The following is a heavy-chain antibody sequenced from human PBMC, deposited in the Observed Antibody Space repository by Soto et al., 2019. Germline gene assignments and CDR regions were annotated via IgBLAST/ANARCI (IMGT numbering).Heavy chain of an antibody. CDR3: ASFTRRIVVYCSSTSCYDAFDI. Sequence: QVQLVESGGGVVQPGRSLRLSCAASGFTFSSYGMHWVRQAPGKGLEWVAVISYDGSNKYYTDSVKGRFTISRDNSKNMLYLQMNSLRAEDTAVYYSASFTRRIVVYCSSTSCYDAFDIWGQGTMVTVSS. J-gene: IGHJ3*02. V-gene: IGHV3-30*03. D-gene: IGHD2-2*01. CDR2: ISYDGSNK. CDR1: GFTFSSYG.